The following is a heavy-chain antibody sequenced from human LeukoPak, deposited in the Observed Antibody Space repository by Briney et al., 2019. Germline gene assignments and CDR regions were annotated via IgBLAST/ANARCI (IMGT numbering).Heavy chain of an antibody. CDR2: IYYSGST. V-gene: IGHV4-30-4*01. D-gene: IGHD3-10*01. CDR1: GGAISSGDYY. CDR3: ARGLEGLYGSGLGLDY. Sequence: SQTLSLTCTVSGGAISSGDYYWSWIRQPPGKGLEWIGYIYYSGSTYYNPSLKSRVTISVDTSKNQFSLKLSSVTAADTAVYYCARGLEGLYGSGLGLDYWGQGTLVTVSS. J-gene: IGHJ4*02.